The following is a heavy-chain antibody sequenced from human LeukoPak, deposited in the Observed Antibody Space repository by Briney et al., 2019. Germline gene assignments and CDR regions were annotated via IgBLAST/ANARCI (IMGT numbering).Heavy chain of an antibody. CDR1: GFTFSDYY. J-gene: IGHJ4*02. Sequence: GGSLRLSCAASGFTFSDYYMSWIRQAPGKGLEWASYISSSGSTIYYADSVKGRFTISRDNAKNSLYLQMNSLRAEDTAVYYCARARPEIAARSEVDWGQGTLVTVSS. D-gene: IGHD6-6*01. CDR2: ISSSGSTI. CDR3: ARARPEIAARSEVD. V-gene: IGHV3-11*01.